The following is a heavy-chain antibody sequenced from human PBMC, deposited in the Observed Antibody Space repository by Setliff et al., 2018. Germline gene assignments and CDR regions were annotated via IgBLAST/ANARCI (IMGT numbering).Heavy chain of an antibody. CDR3: AISTIFGVVSPTPDAFDI. J-gene: IGHJ3*02. Sequence: ASVKVSCKASGYTFTGYYMYWVRQAPGQGLEWMGRINPSSGATIYAQKFQGRVTITADKSTSTAYMELSSLRSEDTAVYYCAISTIFGVVSPTPDAFDIWGQGTMVTVSS. CDR1: GYTFTGYY. V-gene: IGHV1-2*06. D-gene: IGHD3-3*01. CDR2: INPSSGAT.